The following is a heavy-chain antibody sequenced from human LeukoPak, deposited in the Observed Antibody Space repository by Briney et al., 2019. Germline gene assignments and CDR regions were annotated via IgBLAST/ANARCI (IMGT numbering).Heavy chain of an antibody. CDR1: GYTLTTSG. CDR3: ATHSGYSSGWYDC. D-gene: IGHD6-19*01. CDR2: ISAYNGNT. J-gene: IGHJ5*01. Sequence: ASVKVSCTASGYTLTTSGISWVRQAPGQGLEWMGWISAYNGNTNYAQKLQGRVTMTTDTSTSTAYMELRSLRSDDTAVYYCATHSGYSSGWYDCWVQGTLVTVSS. V-gene: IGHV1-18*01.